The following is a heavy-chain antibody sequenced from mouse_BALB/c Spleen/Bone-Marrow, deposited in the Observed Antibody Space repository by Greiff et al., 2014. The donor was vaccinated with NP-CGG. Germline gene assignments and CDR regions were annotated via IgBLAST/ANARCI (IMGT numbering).Heavy chain of an antibody. J-gene: IGHJ4*01. Sequence: VQLQQSGAELMKPGASVKISCKATGYTFSSYWVGWVKQRPGHGLEWIGEILPGSGGTNYNEKFKGKATFTADTSSNTAYMQLNSLTSEDSAVYYCARSMDYWGQGTSVTVSS. V-gene: IGHV1-9*01. CDR3: ARSMDY. CDR2: ILPGSGGT. CDR1: GYTFSSYW.